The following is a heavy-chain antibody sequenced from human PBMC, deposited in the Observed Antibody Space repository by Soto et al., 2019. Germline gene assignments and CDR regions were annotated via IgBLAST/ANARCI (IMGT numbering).Heavy chain of an antibody. CDR1: GITFSVYY. V-gene: IGHV3-11*05. Sequence: QVQLVESGGGLVKPGGSLRLSCAASGITFSVYYMSWIRQAPGNELEWVSYISSSGHYTEHADSVRGRFTTSRDNARNSLYLQMNSLRVEDTAVYYCARELDGMDVWGQGTTVTVSS. J-gene: IGHJ6*02. CDR2: ISSSGHYT. CDR3: ARELDGMDV.